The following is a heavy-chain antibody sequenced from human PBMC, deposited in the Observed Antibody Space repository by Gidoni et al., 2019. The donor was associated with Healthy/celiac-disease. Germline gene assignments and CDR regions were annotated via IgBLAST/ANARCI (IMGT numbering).Heavy chain of an antibody. CDR1: GVTFSSYS. J-gene: IGHJ4*02. V-gene: IGHV3-21*01. D-gene: IGHD3-10*01. CDR3: ARDRGAPFDY. Sequence: EVQQVEYGGGRGKPGGSRRLAGAAYGVTFSSYSMNWVRQAPGKGLECVSSISSSSSYIYYADSVKGRFTISRDNAKNSLYLQMTSLRAEDTAVYYCARDRGAPFDYWGQGTLVTVSS. CDR2: ISSSSSYI.